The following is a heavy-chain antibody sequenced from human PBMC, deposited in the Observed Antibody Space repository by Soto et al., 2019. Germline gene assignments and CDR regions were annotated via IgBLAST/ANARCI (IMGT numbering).Heavy chain of an antibody. J-gene: IGHJ4*02. CDR2: IYPDDSDT. Sequence: EVQLVQSGAEMKKPGESLKISCQGSGYSFTSYWVGWLRQMPGKGLEWMGIIYPDDSDTRYSPSFQGQVAISADKSINTAYLQWSSLKASDTAMYYCARVFWHGSGGSVVWSYWGQGTLVTVSS. CDR3: ARVFWHGSGGSVVWSY. CDR1: GYSFTSYW. D-gene: IGHD3-10*01. V-gene: IGHV5-51*03.